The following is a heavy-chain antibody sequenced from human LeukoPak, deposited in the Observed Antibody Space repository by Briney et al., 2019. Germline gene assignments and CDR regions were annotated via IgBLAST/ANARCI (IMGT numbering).Heavy chain of an antibody. V-gene: IGHV3-23*01. D-gene: IGHD3-22*01. CDR2: ISGSGGST. J-gene: IGHJ4*02. CDR3: ARDSNYYDTD. Sequence: GGSLRLSCAASGLTLSDNYMSWVRQAPGKGLEWVSAISGSGGSTYYADSVKGRFTISRDNSKNTLYLQMNSLRAEDTAVYYCARDSNYYDTDWGQGTLVTVSS. CDR1: GLTLSDNY.